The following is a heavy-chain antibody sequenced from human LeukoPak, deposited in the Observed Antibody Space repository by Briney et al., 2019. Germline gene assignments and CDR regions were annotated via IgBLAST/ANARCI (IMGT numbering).Heavy chain of an antibody. CDR1: GFTFNNYE. CDR3: ARGGFWSGYYNYYGMDV. V-gene: IGHV3-48*03. D-gene: IGHD3-3*01. Sequence: PGGSLRLSCAASGFTFNNYEMNWVRQAPGEGLECVSYISSSGITIYYADSVKGRFTISRDNAKNSLYLQMNSLRAEDTAVYFCARGGFWSGYYNYYGMDVWGQGTTVTVSS. J-gene: IGHJ6*02. CDR2: ISSSGITI.